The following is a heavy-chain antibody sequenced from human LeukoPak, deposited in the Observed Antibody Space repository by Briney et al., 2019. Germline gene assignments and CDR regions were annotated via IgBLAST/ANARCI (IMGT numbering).Heavy chain of an antibody. J-gene: IGHJ5*02. CDR3: ARNGRGDIVVVPAAMLTPLRGPYNWFDP. D-gene: IGHD2-2*01. CDR1: GGSISSSSYY. CDR2: IYYSGST. V-gene: IGHV4-39*01. Sequence: SKTLSLTCTVSGGSISSSSYYWGSIRQPPGKGLEWIGSIYYSGSTYYNPSLKSRVTISVDTSKNQFSLKLSSVTAANTAVYYCARNGRGDIVVVPAAMLTPLRGPYNWFDPWGQGTLVTVSS.